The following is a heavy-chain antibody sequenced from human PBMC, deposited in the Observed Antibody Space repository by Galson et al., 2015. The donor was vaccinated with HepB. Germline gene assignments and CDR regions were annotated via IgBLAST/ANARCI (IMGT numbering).Heavy chain of an antibody. CDR3: ARDPKMTTVTTFDF. CDR2: ISAYNGNT. V-gene: IGHV1-18*01. J-gene: IGHJ4*02. Sequence: SVKVSCKASGYTFTSYGISWVRQAPGQGLEWMGWISAYNGNTNDAQKLQGRVTMTTDTSTSTAYMELRSLRSDDTAVYYCARDPKMTTVTTFDFWGQGTLVTVSS. CDR1: GYTFTSYG. D-gene: IGHD4-17*01.